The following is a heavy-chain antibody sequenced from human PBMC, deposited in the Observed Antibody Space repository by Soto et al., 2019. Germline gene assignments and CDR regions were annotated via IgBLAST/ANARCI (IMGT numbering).Heavy chain of an antibody. J-gene: IGHJ4*02. CDR1: GYTPTNYD. D-gene: IGHD1-26*01. V-gene: IGHV1-18*01. CDR2: ISAYNGNT. CDR3: ARALYRSGTYYAFDN. Sequence: QVPLVQSGAEVKKPGASVTVSCKTSGYTPTNYDLGWVRQAPGQGLEWMGWISAYNGNTNSAQKPQGRLTMTTDTSTRTAYMELRSLRSDDTAVYYCARALYRSGTYYAFDNWGQGTLVTVSS.